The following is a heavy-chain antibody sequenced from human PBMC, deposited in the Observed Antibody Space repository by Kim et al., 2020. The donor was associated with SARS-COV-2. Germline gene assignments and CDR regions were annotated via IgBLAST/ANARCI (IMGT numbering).Heavy chain of an antibody. D-gene: IGHD3-22*01. CDR3: ARARVGSSGFDY. CDR2: INSDGSST. CDR1: GFTFSSYW. V-gene: IGHV3-74*01. Sequence: GGSLRLSCAASGFTFSSYWMHWVRQAPGKGLVWVSRINSDGSSTNYADSVKGRFTISRDNARNTLYLQMNSLRAEDTAVYYCARARVGSSGFDYWGQGTLVTVSS. J-gene: IGHJ4*02.